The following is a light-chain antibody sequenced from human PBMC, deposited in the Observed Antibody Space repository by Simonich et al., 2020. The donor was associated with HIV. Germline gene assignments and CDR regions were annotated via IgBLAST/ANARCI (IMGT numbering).Light chain of an antibody. CDR1: SREGGSFNV. CDR2: ECS. CDR3: CSYALSSTYWV. V-gene: IGLV2-23*01. Sequence: QSALTQPAPVSGYPGQSITISCTETSREGGSFNVVSWDQQHPGKAPKLIIYECSKRPSGVSNRFPGSKSGNTASLTISGLQAEDEADYYCCSYALSSTYWVFGGGTKLTVL. J-gene: IGLJ3*02.